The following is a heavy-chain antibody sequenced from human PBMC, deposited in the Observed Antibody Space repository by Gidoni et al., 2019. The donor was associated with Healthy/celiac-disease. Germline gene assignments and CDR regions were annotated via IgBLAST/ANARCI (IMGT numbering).Heavy chain of an antibody. D-gene: IGHD6-13*01. V-gene: IGHV4-34*01. Sequence: QVQLQQWGAGLLKPSETLSLTCAVYGGSFSGYYWSWIRQPPGKGLEWIGEINHSGSTNYNPSLKSRVTISVDTSKNQFSLKLSSVTAADTAVYYCARSRSRGIAAPSGGMDVWGQGTTVTVSS. CDR1: GGSFSGYY. CDR2: INHSGST. CDR3: ARSRSRGIAAPSGGMDV. J-gene: IGHJ6*02.